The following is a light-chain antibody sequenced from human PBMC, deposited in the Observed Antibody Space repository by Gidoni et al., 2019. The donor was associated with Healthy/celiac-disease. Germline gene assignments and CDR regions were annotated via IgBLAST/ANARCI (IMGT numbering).Light chain of an antibody. CDR3: QKYGSSL. CDR2: GAS. CDR1: QSVSSSY. J-gene: IGKJ2*01. Sequence: DIVLTQSPGTLSLSPGERATLSCRASQSVSSSYLAWYQQKPGQAPRLLIYGASSRAPGITDRFSGSGSGTEFTLTISRLEPEDFAVYYCQKYGSSLFGQGTKLEIK. V-gene: IGKV3-20*01.